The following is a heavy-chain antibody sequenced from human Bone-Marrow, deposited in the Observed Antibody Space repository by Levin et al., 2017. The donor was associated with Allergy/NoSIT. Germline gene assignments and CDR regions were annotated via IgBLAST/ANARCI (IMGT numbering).Heavy chain of an antibody. CDR2: IYYSGST. Sequence: SETLSLTCAVSGVSMDSRSWYWGWVRQPPGKGLEWIGSIYYSGSTYYNPSLKSRVSMSIDTSKNQFSLKLTSVAAADTAVYYCARTPNPYGTDDTFDVWGQGTMVNVSS. D-gene: IGHD4-17*01. J-gene: IGHJ3*01. V-gene: IGHV4-39*01. CDR1: GVSMDSRSWY. CDR3: ARTPNPYGTDDTFDV.